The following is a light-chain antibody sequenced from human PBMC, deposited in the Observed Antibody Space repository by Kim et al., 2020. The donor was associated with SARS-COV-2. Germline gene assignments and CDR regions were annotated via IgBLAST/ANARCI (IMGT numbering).Light chain of an antibody. CDR3: GTWDKSLSAGV. CDR1: SSNVCDNY. J-gene: IGLJ2*01. CDR2: DYD. Sequence: GQTATISCSGRSSNVCDNYVSCYQHLPGTSTNLRMHDYDRRPSGSPDRFSGSKSGTSATLGITGLQTGDEADYYCGTWDKSLSAGVFGGGTKVTVL. V-gene: IGLV1-51*01.